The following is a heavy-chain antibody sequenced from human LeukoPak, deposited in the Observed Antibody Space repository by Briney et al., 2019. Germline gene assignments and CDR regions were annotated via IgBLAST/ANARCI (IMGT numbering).Heavy chain of an antibody. CDR3: ARHSDCSSTSCHPLIPGPKDYYMDV. J-gene: IGHJ6*03. V-gene: IGHV4-4*09. CDR2: IYTSGST. D-gene: IGHD2-2*01. CDR1: GGSISSYY. Sequence: SETLSLTCTVSGGSISSYYWSWIRQPPGKGLEWTGYIYTSGSTNCNPSLKSRVTISVDTSKNQFSLKLSSVTAADTAVYYCARHSDCSSTSCHPLIPGPKDYYMDVWGKGTTVTVSS.